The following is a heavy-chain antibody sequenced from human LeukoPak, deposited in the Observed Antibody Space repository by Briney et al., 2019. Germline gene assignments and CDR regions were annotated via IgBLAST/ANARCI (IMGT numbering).Heavy chain of an antibody. V-gene: IGHV3-30-3*01. J-gene: IGHJ6*02. CDR3: ARDTRRIYSNYVRRKYYYYGMDV. CDR1: GFTFSSYA. D-gene: IGHD4-11*01. Sequence: HSGGSLRLSCAASGFTFSSYAMHWVRQAPGKGLEWVAVISYDGSNKYYADSVKGRFTISRDNSKNTLYLQMNSLRAEDTAVYYCARDTRRIYSNYVRRKYYYYGMDVWGQGTTVTVSS. CDR2: ISYDGSNK.